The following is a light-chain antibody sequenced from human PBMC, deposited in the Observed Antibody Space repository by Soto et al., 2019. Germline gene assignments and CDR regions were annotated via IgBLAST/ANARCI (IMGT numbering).Light chain of an antibody. CDR3: QQLNSYPIT. Sequence: LAQAPSSPAATVRGKVHLTCRDSQRISNYLAWYQQQTGKDPTLLIYAAATLQSGVPSRFSGSGSGTDFSLTISSLQPEDFATYYCQQLNSYPITFGQGTRLEIK. CDR2: AAA. CDR1: QRISNY. V-gene: IGKV1-9*01. J-gene: IGKJ5*01.